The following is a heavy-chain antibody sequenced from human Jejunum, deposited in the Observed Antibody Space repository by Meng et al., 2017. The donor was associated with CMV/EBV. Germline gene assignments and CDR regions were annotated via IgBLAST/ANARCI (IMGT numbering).Heavy chain of an antibody. V-gene: IGHV3-48*04. CDR1: N. J-gene: IGHJ6*02. Sequence: NMNWVRQAPGKGLEWVSSISGSSGNIHYAASVKGRFTISRDNAKNLLYLQMNSLRAEDTAVYYCTRDLLEWLFSAGGYQYYGMAVWGQGTTVTVSS. CDR3: TRDLLEWLFSAGGYQYYGMAV. D-gene: IGHD3-3*01. CDR2: ISGSSGNI.